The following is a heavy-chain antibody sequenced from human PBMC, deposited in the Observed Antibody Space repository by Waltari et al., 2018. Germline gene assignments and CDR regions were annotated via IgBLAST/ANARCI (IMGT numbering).Heavy chain of an antibody. CDR2: MNPNGGST. D-gene: IGHD6-6*01. J-gene: IGHJ5*02. CDR1: GYTFTSYD. Sequence: QVQLVQSGAEVKKPGASVKVSCKASGYTFTSYDINWVRQATGQGLEWMGWMNPNGGSTGYAQKFQGRVTITRNTSISTAYMELSSLRAEDTAVYYCARAPYSSSPNWFDPWGQGTLVTVSS. V-gene: IGHV1-8*03. CDR3: ARAPYSSSPNWFDP.